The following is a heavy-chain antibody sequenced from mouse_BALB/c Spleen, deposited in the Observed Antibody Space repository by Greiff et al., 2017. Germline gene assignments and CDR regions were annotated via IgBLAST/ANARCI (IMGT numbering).Heavy chain of an antibody. CDR1: GFTFSSFG. D-gene: IGHD2-4*01. Sequence: EVMLVESGGGLVQPGGSRKLSCAASGFTFSSFGMHWVRQAPEKGLEWVAYISSGSSTIYYADTVKGRFTISRDNPKNTLFLQMTSLRSEDTAMYYCARGDYDGAHAMDYWGQGTSVTVSS. J-gene: IGHJ4*01. CDR2: ISSGSSTI. V-gene: IGHV5-17*02. CDR3: ARGDYDGAHAMDY.